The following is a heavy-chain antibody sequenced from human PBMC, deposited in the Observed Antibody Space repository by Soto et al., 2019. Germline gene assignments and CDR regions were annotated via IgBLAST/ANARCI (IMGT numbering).Heavy chain of an antibody. CDR2: LSWDRSTV. D-gene: IGHD2-15*01. CDR1: GSSSDPFT. J-gene: IGHJ4*02. V-gene: IGHV3-9*02. CDR3: AVSSPDIVVLPSSIYFTS. Sequence: LRLSCVASGSSSDPFTMHWVRELPGKGLEWVAGLSWDRSTVAYADSVQGRFTISRDHAKNSVDLLMDSLRPDDTALYFCAVSSPDIVVLPSSIYFTSWGPGTQVTVLL.